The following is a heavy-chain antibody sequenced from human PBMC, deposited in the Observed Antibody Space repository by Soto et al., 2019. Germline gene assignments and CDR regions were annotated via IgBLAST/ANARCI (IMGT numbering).Heavy chain of an antibody. CDR2: ISGSGHTT. CDR3: ARDIFQLVEWRYNFDS. Sequence: PGGSLRLSCAASGFTLRNYAMSWVRQAPGKGLEWASGISGSGHTTYYADSVKGRFTISRDLPKNTLYLQMNSLRAEDTAVYYCARDIFQLVEWRYNFDSWGQGTLVTVSS. J-gene: IGHJ4*02. CDR1: GFTLRNYA. D-gene: IGHD3-3*01. V-gene: IGHV3-23*01.